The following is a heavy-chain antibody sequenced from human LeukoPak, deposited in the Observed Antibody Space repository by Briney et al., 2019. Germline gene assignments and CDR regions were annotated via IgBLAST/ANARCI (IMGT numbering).Heavy chain of an antibody. CDR3: ARAGSFGGDDY. D-gene: IGHD1-26*01. CDR1: GFTFRRYW. V-gene: IGHV3-30*02. J-gene: IGHJ4*02. CDR2: IRNDGSNE. Sequence: GGSLRLSCTASGFTFRRYWMSWVRQAPGSGLEWVAFIRNDGSNEYYADSVKGRFTISRDNSKNTLYLQMNSLRTKDTAVYYCARAGSFGGDDYWGQGTLVTVSS.